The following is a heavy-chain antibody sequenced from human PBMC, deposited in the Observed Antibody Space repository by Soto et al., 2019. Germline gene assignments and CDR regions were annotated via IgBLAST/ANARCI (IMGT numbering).Heavy chain of an antibody. D-gene: IGHD3-3*01. V-gene: IGHV3-72*01. Sequence: GGSLRLSCAASGFTFSDHQMDWVRQAPGKGLEWVGRIRKKVNDYTTEYAASVKGRFTISRDDSKDSLYLQMNSLKTEDTAVYYCTTGRFPSEITIFGVAYYYYYYYGMDVWGQGTTVTVSS. CDR3: TTGRFPSEITIFGVAYYYYYYYGMDV. J-gene: IGHJ6*02. CDR1: GFTFSDHQ. CDR2: IRKKVNDYTT.